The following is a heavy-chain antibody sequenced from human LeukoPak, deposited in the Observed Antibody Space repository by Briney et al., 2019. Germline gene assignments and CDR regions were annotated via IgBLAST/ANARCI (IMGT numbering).Heavy chain of an antibody. D-gene: IGHD4-11*01. CDR2: ISYDGSNK. CDR1: GFTFSSYV. J-gene: IGHJ4*02. V-gene: IGHV3-30*19. CDR3: ARDWATVDLDY. Sequence: GGSLRLSCAASGFTFSSYVMHWLRQAPGKGLEWVAVISYDGSNKYYADSVKGRFTISRDNSKNTLYLQMNSLRAEDTAVYYCARDWATVDLDYWGQGTLVTVSS.